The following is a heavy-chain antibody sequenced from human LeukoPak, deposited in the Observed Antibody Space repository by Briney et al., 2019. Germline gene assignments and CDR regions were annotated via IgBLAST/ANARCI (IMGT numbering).Heavy chain of an antibody. V-gene: IGHV4-34*01. J-gene: IGHJ6*03. CDR2: INHSGST. Sequence: SETLSLTCAVYGGSFSGYYWSWIRQPPGKGLEWIGEINHSGSTNYNPSLKSRVTISVDTSKKQFSLKLSSVTAADPAVYYCARVTPSRFELSTFYYYYHMDGWGKGTTVTVSS. CDR1: GGSFSGYY. D-gene: IGHD3-16*02. CDR3: ARVTPSRFELSTFYYYYHMDG.